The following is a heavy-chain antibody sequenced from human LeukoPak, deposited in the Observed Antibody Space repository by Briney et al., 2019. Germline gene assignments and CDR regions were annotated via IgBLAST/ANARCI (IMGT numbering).Heavy chain of an antibody. CDR1: GYTLTELS. CDR2: FDPEDGET. J-gene: IGHJ4*02. D-gene: IGHD6-19*01. CDR3: ATAVAGPITFDY. Sequence: GASVNVSCKVSGYTLTELSMHWVRQAPGKGLEWMGGFDPEDGETIYAQKFQGRVTMTEDTSTDTAYMELSSLRSEDTAVYYCATAVAGPITFDYWGQGTLVTVSS. V-gene: IGHV1-24*01.